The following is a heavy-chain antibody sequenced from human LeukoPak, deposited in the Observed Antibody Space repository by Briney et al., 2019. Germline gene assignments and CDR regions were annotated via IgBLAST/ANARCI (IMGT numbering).Heavy chain of an antibody. J-gene: IGHJ4*02. D-gene: IGHD2-15*01. CDR2: IYGSGST. CDR1: GVSISSYY. CDR3: ARGAGWWDY. Sequence: SETLSLTCTVSGVSISSYYWSWIRQPPGKGLEWIGYIYGSGSTNYNPSLKSRVTISVDTSKNQFSLTLTSVTAADTAVYYCARGAGWWDYWGQGTLVTVSS. V-gene: IGHV4-59*01.